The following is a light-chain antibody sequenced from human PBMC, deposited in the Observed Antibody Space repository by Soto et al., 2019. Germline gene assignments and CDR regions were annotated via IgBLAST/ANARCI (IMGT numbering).Light chain of an antibody. Sequence: IHMTHSASTLSASFGDIVTITFRASQSISSWLAWFQQKPGKAPKLLMYDASSLESGVPSRFSGSGSGTEFTLTISSLQPDDFATYYCQQYGNYLWTFGQGTKV. CDR2: DAS. V-gene: IGKV1-5*01. J-gene: IGKJ1*01. CDR1: QSISSW. CDR3: QQYGNYLWT.